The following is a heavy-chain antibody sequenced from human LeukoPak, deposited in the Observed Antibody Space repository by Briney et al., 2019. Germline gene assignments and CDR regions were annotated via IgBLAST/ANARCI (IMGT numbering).Heavy chain of an antibody. CDR1: GFTFSSYW. Sequence: GGSLRLSCAASGFTFSSYWMHWVRQAPGKGLEWVSAISGSGGSTYYADSVKGRFTISRDNSKNTLYLQMNSLRAEDTAVYYCAKGSDSSYGFDYYYYMDVWGKGTTVTISS. CDR3: AKGSDSSYGFDYYYYMDV. J-gene: IGHJ6*03. D-gene: IGHD5-18*01. CDR2: ISGSGGST. V-gene: IGHV3-23*01.